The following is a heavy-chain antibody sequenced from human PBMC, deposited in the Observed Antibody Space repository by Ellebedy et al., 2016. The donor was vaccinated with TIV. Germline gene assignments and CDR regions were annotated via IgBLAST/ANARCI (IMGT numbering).Heavy chain of an antibody. Sequence: GESLKISCAASGFTFSSYWMSWVRQAPGKGLEWVGRIKSKTDGGTTDYAAPVKGRFTISRDDSKNTLYLQMNSLKTDDTAVYYCSTRTYDSVWGSWRSFWGQGTLVTVSS. CDR2: IKSKTDGGTT. D-gene: IGHD3-16*01. J-gene: IGHJ4*02. CDR3: STRTYDSVWGSWRSF. V-gene: IGHV3-15*01. CDR1: GFTFSSYW.